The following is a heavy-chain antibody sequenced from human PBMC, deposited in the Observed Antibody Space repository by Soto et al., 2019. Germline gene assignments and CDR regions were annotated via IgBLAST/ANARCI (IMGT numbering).Heavy chain of an antibody. CDR2: IVVGSGNT. D-gene: IGHD6-19*01. Sequence: GASVKVSCKASGFTFTGSAVQWVRQARGQRLEWIGWIVVGSGNTNYAQKFQERVTITRDMSTSTAYMELSSLRSEDTAVYYCAADIAVAYYYYYGMDVWGQGTTVTVSS. V-gene: IGHV1-58*01. CDR3: AADIAVAYYYYYGMDV. CDR1: GFTFTGSA. J-gene: IGHJ6*02.